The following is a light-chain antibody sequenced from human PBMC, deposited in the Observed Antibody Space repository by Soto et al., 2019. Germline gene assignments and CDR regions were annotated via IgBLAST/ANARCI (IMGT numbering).Light chain of an antibody. CDR2: DVS. CDR3: SSYTSSSTRCV. CDR1: SSDVGGYNY. J-gene: IGLJ1*01. Sequence: QAASVSGSPGQSITISCTGTSSDVGGYNYVSWYQQHPGKAPKLMIYDVSNRPSGVSNRFSGSKSGNTASLTISGLQAEDEADYYCSSYTSSSTRCVFGTGTKLTVL. V-gene: IGLV2-14*01.